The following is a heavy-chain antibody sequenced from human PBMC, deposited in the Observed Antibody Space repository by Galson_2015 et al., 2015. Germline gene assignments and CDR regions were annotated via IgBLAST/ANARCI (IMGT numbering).Heavy chain of an antibody. CDR2: IWYDGSNK. Sequence: SLRLSCAASGFTFSSYGMHWVRQAPGKGLEWVAVIWYDGSNKYYADSVKGRFTISRDNSKNTLYLKMNSLRAEDTAVYYCARDYGYSYAKCCGMDVWGQGTTVTVSS. D-gene: IGHD5-18*01. CDR1: GFTFSSYG. J-gene: IGHJ6*02. V-gene: IGHV3-33*01. CDR3: ARDYGYSYAKCCGMDV.